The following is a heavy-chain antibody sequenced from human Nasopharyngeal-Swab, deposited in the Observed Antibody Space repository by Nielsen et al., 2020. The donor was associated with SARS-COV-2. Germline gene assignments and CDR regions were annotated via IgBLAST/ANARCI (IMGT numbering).Heavy chain of an antibody. CDR3: ARGYSYGHIDY. J-gene: IGHJ4*02. V-gene: IGHV1-3*01. CDR2: INAGNGNT. D-gene: IGHD5-18*01. Sequence: GESLKISCAASGFTFSSYGMHWVRQAPGQRLEWMGWINAGNGNTKYSQKFQGRVTITRDTSASTAYMELSSLRSEDTAVYYCARGYSYGHIDYWGQGTLVTVSS. CDR1: GFTFSSYG.